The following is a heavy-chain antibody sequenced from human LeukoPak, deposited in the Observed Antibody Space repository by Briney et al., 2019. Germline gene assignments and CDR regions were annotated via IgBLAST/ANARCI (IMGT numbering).Heavy chain of an antibody. CDR2: INHSGST. J-gene: IGHJ6*03. Sequence: PSETLSLTCAVYGGSFSGYYWSWIRQPPGKGLEGIGEINHSGSTNYNPSLKSRVTISVDTSKNQFSLKLSSVTAADTAVYYCARLSSSSWYRYYYYYMDVWGKGTTVTVSS. CDR1: GGSFSGYY. V-gene: IGHV4-34*01. D-gene: IGHD6-13*01. CDR3: ARLSSSSWYRYYYYYMDV.